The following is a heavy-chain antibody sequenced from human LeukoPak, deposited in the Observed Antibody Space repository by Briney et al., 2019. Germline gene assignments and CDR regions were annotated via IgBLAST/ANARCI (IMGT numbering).Heavy chain of an antibody. Sequence: ASVKVSCKAFGHTFPNFGISWVRQAPGQGLEWMGWISAYNGNTNYAQNLQGRVTMTTDTSTNTAYMELRSLRSDDTAVYYCARDQDPGAFDIWGQGTMVTVSS. CDR3: ARDQDPGAFDI. J-gene: IGHJ3*02. V-gene: IGHV1-18*01. CDR1: GHTFPNFG. CDR2: ISAYNGNT.